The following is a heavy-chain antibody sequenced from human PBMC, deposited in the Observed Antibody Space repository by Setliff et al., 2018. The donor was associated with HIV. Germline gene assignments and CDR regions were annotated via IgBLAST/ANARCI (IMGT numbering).Heavy chain of an antibody. V-gene: IGHV1-18*04. CDR1: GYTSTAYG. CDR2: MSAYSGDT. D-gene: IGHD3-22*01. CDR3: VRGYYYDKTGYGTFDI. J-gene: IGHJ3*02. Sequence: ASVKVSCKASGYTSTAYGITWVRQAPGRGLEWMGWMSAYSGDTKYAQKIQGRVNMTRDTSTDTAYVELRSLRFDDTALYYCVRGYYYDKTGYGTFDIWGQGTVVTVSS.